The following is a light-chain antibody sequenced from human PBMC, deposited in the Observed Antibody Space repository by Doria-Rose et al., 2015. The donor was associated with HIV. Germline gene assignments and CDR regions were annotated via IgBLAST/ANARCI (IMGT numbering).Light chain of an antibody. CDR3: HQYGASWT. Sequence: TQSPGTLSLSPGETATLSCRSSQSFSSTYLAWYQQKPGQAPSLLIYDGSTRATGISDRFSASGSGTDFTPTINRLEPEDFALYYCHQYGASWTFGQGTKVEI. J-gene: IGKJ1*01. CDR1: QSFSSTY. CDR2: DGS. V-gene: IGKV3-20*01.